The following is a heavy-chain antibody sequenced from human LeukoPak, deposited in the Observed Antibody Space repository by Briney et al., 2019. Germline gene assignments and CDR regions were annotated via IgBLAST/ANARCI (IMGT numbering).Heavy chain of an antibody. CDR2: VSYRGST. D-gene: IGHD3-9*01. CDR3: ARGYYDILTGNPTLDY. V-gene: IGHV4-59*11. CDR1: GGSISSHY. J-gene: IGHJ4*02. Sequence: SETLSLTCTVSGGSISSHYWNWIRQPPGKGLEYIGYVSYRGSTNYNPSLKSRVTISVDTAKDQFSLDLTSVTAADTAVYYRARGYYDILTGNPTLDYWGQGTLVTVSS.